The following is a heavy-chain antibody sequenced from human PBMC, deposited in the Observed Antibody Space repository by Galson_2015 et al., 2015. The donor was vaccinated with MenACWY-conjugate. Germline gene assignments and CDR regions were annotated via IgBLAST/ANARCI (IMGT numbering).Heavy chain of an antibody. CDR1: GFTFSGYG. CDR2: ISHDGTVK. V-gene: IGHV3-30*03. Sequence: SLRLSCAASGFTFSGYGMQWVRQAPGKGLEWVAVISHDGTVKYYADSVKGRFTISADKSISTAYLQWSSLKASDTAMYYCARHPPGGRGMDVWGQGTTVTVSS. D-gene: IGHD1-26*01. J-gene: IGHJ6*02. CDR3: ARHPPGGRGMDV.